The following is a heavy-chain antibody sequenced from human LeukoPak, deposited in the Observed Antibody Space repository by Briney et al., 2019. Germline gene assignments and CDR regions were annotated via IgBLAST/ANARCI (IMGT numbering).Heavy chain of an antibody. CDR1: GFTFSSYS. CDR2: ISSSSSYI. CDR3: ARAGRGTIRFDY. D-gene: IGHD1/OR15-1a*01. V-gene: IGHV3-21*01. Sequence: GGSLRLSCAASGFTFSSYSMNWIRQAPGKGLEWVSSISSSSSYIYYADSVKGRFTTSRDNAKNSLYLQMNSLRAEDTAVYYCARAGRGTIRFDYWGQGTLVTVSS. J-gene: IGHJ4*02.